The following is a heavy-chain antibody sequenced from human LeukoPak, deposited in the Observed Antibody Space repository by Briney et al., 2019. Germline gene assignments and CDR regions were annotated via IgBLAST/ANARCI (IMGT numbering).Heavy chain of an antibody. CDR3: ARGILTGSGYFDY. CDR2: IYSGGST. CDR1: GFTVRSHH. Sequence: PGGSLRLSCAPSGFTVRSHHMSWVRQAPGKGLEWVSVIYSGGSTYYADSVKGRFTISRDNSKYTLYLQMNSRRAEDTAVYYCARGILTGSGYFDYWGQGTLVTVSS. D-gene: IGHD3-9*01. J-gene: IGHJ4*02. V-gene: IGHV3-53*01.